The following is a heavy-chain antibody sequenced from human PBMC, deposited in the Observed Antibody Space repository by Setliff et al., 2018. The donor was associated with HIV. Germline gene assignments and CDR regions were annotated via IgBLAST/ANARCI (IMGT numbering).Heavy chain of an antibody. CDR3: ARLRGHFYGHGRYFDY. V-gene: IGHV4-59*01. Sequence: SETLSLTCTVSGGSLIGYYWSWIRQSPGKGLEWIGSIYYTEITNYNPSLKSRVTISVDTSKNQFSLKLTSVTAADTALYYCARLRGHFYGHGRYFDYWGQGTLVTVSS. CDR2: IYYTEIT. J-gene: IGHJ4*02. D-gene: IGHD5-18*01. CDR1: GGSLIGYY.